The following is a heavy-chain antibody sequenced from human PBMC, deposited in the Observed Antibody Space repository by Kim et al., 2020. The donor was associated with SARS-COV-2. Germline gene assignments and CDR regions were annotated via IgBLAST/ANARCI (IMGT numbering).Heavy chain of an antibody. Sequence: GGSLRLSCATSGFPFSSWAMTWVRQAPGKGLEWVSGIVGSGDSTAYADSVKGRFTISRDNSRNMLYLQMNSLRADDTAVYYCAHIRNRAYWGQGTRVTV. J-gene: IGHJ4*02. CDR3: AHIRNRAY. V-gene: IGHV3-23*01. CDR1: GFPFSSWA. D-gene: IGHD1-1*01. CDR2: IVGSGDST.